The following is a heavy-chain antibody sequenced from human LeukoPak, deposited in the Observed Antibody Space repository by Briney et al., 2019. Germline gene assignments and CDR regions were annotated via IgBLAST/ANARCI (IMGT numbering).Heavy chain of an antibody. Sequence: SETLSLTCSVSGGSIGTYYWSWIRQPPGKGLEWIGYIFYIGSTNYNPSLKSRVTISIDTSKNQFSLKLSSVTAADTAVYYCARIAYSSGCYYFDSWGQGTLVTVSS. D-gene: IGHD3-22*01. CDR1: GGSIGTYY. J-gene: IGHJ4*02. CDR3: ARIAYSSGCYYFDS. CDR2: IFYIGST. V-gene: IGHV4-59*08.